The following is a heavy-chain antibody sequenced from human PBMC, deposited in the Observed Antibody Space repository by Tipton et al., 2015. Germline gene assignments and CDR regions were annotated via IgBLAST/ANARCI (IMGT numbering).Heavy chain of an antibody. CDR1: GDSISSNSAA. CDR3: ASQYSSHWSGIEYYGLDV. V-gene: IGHV6-1*01. Sequence: GLVKPSQTLSLTCAISGDSISSNSAAWNWIRQSPSRGLEWLGRTYYRSKWYRAYAPSVKRRITINPDTSKNQFSLQLNSVTPDDAVVYYGASQYSSHWSGIEYYGLDVWGQGTTVTVSS. CDR2: TYYRSKWYR. D-gene: IGHD6-13*01. J-gene: IGHJ6*02.